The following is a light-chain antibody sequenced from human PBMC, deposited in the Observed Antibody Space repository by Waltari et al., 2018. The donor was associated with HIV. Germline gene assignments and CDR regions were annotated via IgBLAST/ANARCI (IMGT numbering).Light chain of an antibody. CDR1: QRISAK. CDR3: QQYDSGPRGIT. CDR2: EAA. J-gene: IGKJ2*01. Sequence: EIVMTQSPPTLSVSPGQRVTLSCRASQRISAKVAWYKQRTGQAPRLLIYEAATWPTGIPARFSGTGSGTEFTLTISSLQSEDFATYFCQQYDSGPRGITFGQGTMLEIK. V-gene: IGKV3-15*01.